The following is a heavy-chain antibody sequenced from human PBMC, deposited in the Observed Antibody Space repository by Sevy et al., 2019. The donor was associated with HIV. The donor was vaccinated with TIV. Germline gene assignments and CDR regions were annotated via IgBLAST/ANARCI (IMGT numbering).Heavy chain of an antibody. CDR2: IYWNDDK. V-gene: IGHV2-5*01. D-gene: IGHD6-13*01. CDR1: GFSLSTSGVG. Sequence: SGPTLVKPTQTLTLTCTFSGFSLSTSGVGVGWIRQPPGKALEWLALIYWNDDKRYSPSLKSRLTITKDTSKNQVVLTMTNMDPVDTATYYCAHSSVHSSSWYCPWFGANCPWSLDAFDIWGQGTMVTVSS. J-gene: IGHJ3*02. CDR3: AHSSVHSSSWYCPWFGANCPWSLDAFDI.